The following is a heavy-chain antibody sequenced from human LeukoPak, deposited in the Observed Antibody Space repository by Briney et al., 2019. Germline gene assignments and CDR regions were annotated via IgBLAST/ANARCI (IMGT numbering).Heavy chain of an antibody. CDR3: AKGLSGWPGPHIDY. Sequence: PGGSLRLSCAASGFTFSSYATSWVRQAPGKGLEWVSAISGSGGSTYYADSVKGRFTISRDNSKNTLYLQMNSLRAEDTAVYYCAKGLSGWPGPHIDYWGQGTLVTVSS. CDR1: GFTFSSYA. CDR2: ISGSGGST. D-gene: IGHD6-19*01. V-gene: IGHV3-23*01. J-gene: IGHJ4*02.